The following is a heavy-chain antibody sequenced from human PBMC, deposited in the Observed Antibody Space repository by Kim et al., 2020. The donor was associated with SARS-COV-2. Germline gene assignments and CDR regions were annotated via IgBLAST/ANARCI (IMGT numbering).Heavy chain of an antibody. J-gene: IGHJ3*02. CDR2: IYYSGST. CDR3: ARGDITMIVVAMPPQAFDI. V-gene: IGHV4-59*01. Sequence: SETLSLTCTVSGGSISSYYWSWIRQPPGKGLEWIGYIYYSGSTNYNPSLKSRVTISVDTSKNQFSLKLSSVTAADTAVYYCARGDITMIVVAMPPQAFDIWGQGTMVTVSS. D-gene: IGHD3-22*01. CDR1: GGSISSYY.